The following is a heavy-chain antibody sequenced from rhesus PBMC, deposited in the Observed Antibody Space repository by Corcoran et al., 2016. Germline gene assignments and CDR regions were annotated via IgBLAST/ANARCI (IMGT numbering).Heavy chain of an antibody. J-gene: IGHJ2*01. CDR2: SYGRGGNT. CDR3: ARGLEQLPAWGYFDI. D-gene: IGHD6-13*01. Sequence: QVQLQESGPGLVKPSETLSLTCAVSGGSISSNYWSWFRQAPGQGLEWIGLSYGRGGNTDYNPSLQSRVTIARDTSKNQFSLKLSSVTAADTAVYYCARGLEQLPAWGYFDIWGPGTPITISS. V-gene: IGHV4-160*01. CDR1: GGSISSNY.